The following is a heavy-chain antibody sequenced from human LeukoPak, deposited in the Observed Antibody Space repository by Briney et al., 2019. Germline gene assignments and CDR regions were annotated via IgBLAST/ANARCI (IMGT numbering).Heavy chain of an antibody. Sequence: SETLSLTCAVYGGSFSGYYWSWIRQPPGKGLEWIGEINHSGSTNYNPSLKSRVTISVDTSKNQFSLKLSSVTAADTAVYYCARHGYDYSTFDYWGQGTLVTVSS. D-gene: IGHD3-22*01. V-gene: IGHV4-34*01. J-gene: IGHJ4*02. CDR3: ARHGYDYSTFDY. CDR2: INHSGST. CDR1: GGSFSGYY.